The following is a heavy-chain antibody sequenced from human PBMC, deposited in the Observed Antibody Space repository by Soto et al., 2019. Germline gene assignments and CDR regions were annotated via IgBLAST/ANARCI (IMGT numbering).Heavy chain of an antibody. CDR2: IFYTGIT. V-gene: IGHV4-59*11. D-gene: IGHD3-22*01. CDR1: GGSLSSRC. J-gene: IGHJ3*01. CDR3: ARGGYDFSGVNFDEGVDS. Sequence: SESLRLTWSVSGGSLSSRCWAWIGEPPGKGLEWVGHIFYTGITKYNPSLQSRVSISVDTSKERFFLTLNSVTAADTAVYYCARGGYDFSGVNFDEGVDSWGQGIPVT.